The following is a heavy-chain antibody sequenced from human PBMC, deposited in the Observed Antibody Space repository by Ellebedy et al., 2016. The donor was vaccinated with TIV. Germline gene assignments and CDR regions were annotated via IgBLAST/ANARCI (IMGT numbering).Heavy chain of an antibody. CDR3: VRKIPYTSGWYPLGY. V-gene: IGHV1-3*01. CDR2: LNAGNGDT. Sequence: AASVKVSCKASGYSFTTHAIHWVRQAPGQSLEWMGWLNAGNGDTKYSQKFQDRVTITRDISASTAYMELSSLRSEDTAVYYCVRKIPYTSGWYPLGYWGQGTLVSVSS. D-gene: IGHD6-19*01. J-gene: IGHJ4*02. CDR1: GYSFTTHA.